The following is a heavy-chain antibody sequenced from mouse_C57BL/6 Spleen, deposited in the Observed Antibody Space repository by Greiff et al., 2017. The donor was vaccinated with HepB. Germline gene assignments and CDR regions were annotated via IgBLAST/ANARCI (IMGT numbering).Heavy chain of an antibody. CDR3: ARYHYGSSHAMDY. CDR1: GYTFTSYG. Sequence: QVQLKQSGAELARPGASVKLSCKASGYTFTSYGISWVKQRTGQGLEWIGEIYPRSGNTYYNEKFKGKATLTADKSSSTAYMELRSLTSEDSAVYFCARYHYGSSHAMDYWGQGTSVTVSS. CDR2: IYPRSGNT. V-gene: IGHV1-81*01. D-gene: IGHD1-1*01. J-gene: IGHJ4*01.